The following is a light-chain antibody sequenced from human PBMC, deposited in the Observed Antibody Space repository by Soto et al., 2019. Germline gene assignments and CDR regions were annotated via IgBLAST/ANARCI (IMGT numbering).Light chain of an antibody. CDR2: WAS. CDR3: QQYYSTPPYT. CDR1: QSVLYSSNNKNY. J-gene: IGKJ2*01. Sequence: DIVMTQSPDSLAVSLGERATINCKSSQSVLYSSNNKNYLAWYQQKPGQPPKLLIYWASTRESGVPDRFSGSGSGTDFPRTISRRQAEDVAVYYCQQYYSTPPYTFGQGTKLEIK. V-gene: IGKV4-1*01.